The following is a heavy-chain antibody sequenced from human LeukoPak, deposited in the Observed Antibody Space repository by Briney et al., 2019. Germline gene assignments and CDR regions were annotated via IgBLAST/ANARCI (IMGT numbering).Heavy chain of an antibody. Sequence: SVKVSCKASGGTFSSYAISWVRPAPGQGLEWMGRIIPIFGTANYAQKFQGRVTITADKSTSTAYMELSSLRSEDTAVYYCAGDYYDSSGYYWSGDDYYYYMDVWGKGTTVTVSS. CDR1: GGTFSSYA. V-gene: IGHV1-69*06. CDR2: IIPIFGTA. J-gene: IGHJ6*03. CDR3: AGDYYDSSGYYWSGDDYYYYMDV. D-gene: IGHD3-22*01.